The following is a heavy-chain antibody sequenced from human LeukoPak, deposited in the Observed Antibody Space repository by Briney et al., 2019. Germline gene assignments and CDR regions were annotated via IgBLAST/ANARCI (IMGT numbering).Heavy chain of an antibody. CDR2: INQDVSQI. CDR1: GGSISSSSYY. CDR3: AKLGYNSWDFDY. D-gene: IGHD6-13*01. V-gene: IGHV3-7*01. J-gene: IGHJ4*02. Sequence: ETLSLTCTVSGGSISSSSYYWGWIRQPPGKGLEWVATINQDVSQIKYVDSVKGRFTISRDNAKNSLYLQMNSLRAEDTAVYYCAKLGYNSWDFDYWGQGTVVTVSS.